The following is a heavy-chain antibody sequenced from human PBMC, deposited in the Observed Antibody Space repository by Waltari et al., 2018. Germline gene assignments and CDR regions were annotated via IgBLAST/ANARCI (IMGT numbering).Heavy chain of an antibody. V-gene: IGHV4-4*02. J-gene: IGHJ4*02. D-gene: IGHD2-15*01. Sequence: QLQLRESGPGLVKPSGTLSLTCTVSGDSMTSNSWWSWVRQPPGKGLEWIGQSHRSGRTNYNPSLESRVSVSLDTANNQFSLRVTSTTAADTAVYYCARDRGRGLYLDSWGQGTLVTVS. CDR2: SHRSGRT. CDR1: GDSMTSNSW. CDR3: ARDRGRGLYLDS.